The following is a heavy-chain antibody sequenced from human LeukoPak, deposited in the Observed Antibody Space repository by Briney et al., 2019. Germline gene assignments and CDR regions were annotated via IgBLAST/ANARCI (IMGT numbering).Heavy chain of an antibody. J-gene: IGHJ1*01. CDR2: IWYDGSNK. D-gene: IGHD3-10*01. CDR3: ARDEGEDYYGSGSTYFQH. V-gene: IGHV3-33*01. CDR1: GFTFSSYG. Sequence: GGSLRLSCAASGFTFSSYGMHWVRQAPGKGLEWVAVIWYDGSNKYYADSVKGRFTISRDNSKNTLYLQMNSLRAEDTAVYYCARDEGEDYYGSGSTYFQHWGRGTLVTVSS.